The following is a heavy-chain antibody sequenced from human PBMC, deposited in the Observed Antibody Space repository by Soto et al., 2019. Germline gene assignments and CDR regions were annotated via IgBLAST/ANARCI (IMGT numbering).Heavy chain of an antibody. CDR3: ARGDYIWGSHPFGY. D-gene: IGHD3-16*02. CDR2: INHSGST. CDR1: GGSFSGYY. V-gene: IGHV4-34*01. Sequence: SETLSLTCAVYGGSFSGYYWSWIRQPPGKGLEWIGEINHSGSTNYNPSLKSRVTISVDTSKNQFSLKLSSVTAADTAVYYCARGDYIWGSHPFGYWGQGTLVTVSS. J-gene: IGHJ4*02.